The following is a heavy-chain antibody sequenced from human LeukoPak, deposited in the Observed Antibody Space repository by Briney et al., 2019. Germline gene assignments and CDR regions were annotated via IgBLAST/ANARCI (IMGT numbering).Heavy chain of an antibody. V-gene: IGHV1-18*01. CDR3: ARDLSHRYNYDSRGYYILFDH. CDR2: ISAYNGNT. Sequence: ASVKVSCKASGYTFTNYAISWVRQAPGQGLEWVGWISAYNGNTNYAQKLQGRVTMTTDTSTTTAYMELRSLRSDDTAVYYCARDLSHRYNYDSRGYYILFDHWGQGTLVTVSS. J-gene: IGHJ4*02. D-gene: IGHD3-22*01. CDR1: GYTFTNYA.